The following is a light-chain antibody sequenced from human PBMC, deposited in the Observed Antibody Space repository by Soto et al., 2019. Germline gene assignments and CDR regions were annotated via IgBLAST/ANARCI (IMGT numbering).Light chain of an antibody. J-gene: IGLJ1*01. CDR1: ISDVGSSGP. CDR2: EGS. Sequence: QSALTQPASVSGSPGQSITISCSGSISDVGSSGPVSWYQHHPGQVPKLIIYEGSRRPSGVSSRFSGSKTGNTASLTITGLQAEDEANYFRCSYGGARTYVFGTGTKVTVL. CDR3: CSYGGARTYV. V-gene: IGLV2-23*01.